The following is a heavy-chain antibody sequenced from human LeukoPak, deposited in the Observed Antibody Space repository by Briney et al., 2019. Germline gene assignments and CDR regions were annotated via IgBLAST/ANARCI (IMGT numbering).Heavy chain of an antibody. CDR3: ARVLLWFGELYSNWFDP. J-gene: IGHJ5*02. CDR1: GGSFSGYY. V-gene: IGHV4-34*01. D-gene: IGHD3-10*01. Sequence: SETLSLTCAVYGGSFSGYYWSWIRQPPGKGLEWIGEINHSGSTNYNPSLKSRVTISVGTSKNQFSLKLSSVTAADTAVYYCARVLLWFGELYSNWFDPWGQGTLVTVSS. CDR2: INHSGST.